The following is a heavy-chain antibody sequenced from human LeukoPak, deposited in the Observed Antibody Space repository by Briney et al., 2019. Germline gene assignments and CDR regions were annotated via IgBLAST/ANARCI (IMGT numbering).Heavy chain of an antibody. Sequence: GGSLRLSCVASGFTFSSFVMTWVRQAPGKGLEWVSAISGSGGSTYYADSVKGRFTISRDNSKNTLYLQMNSLRAEDTAVYYCAKETNGVLDYWGQGTLVTVSS. CDR3: AKETNGVLDY. CDR2: ISGSGGST. V-gene: IGHV3-23*01. CDR1: GFTFSSFV. J-gene: IGHJ4*02. D-gene: IGHD1-1*01.